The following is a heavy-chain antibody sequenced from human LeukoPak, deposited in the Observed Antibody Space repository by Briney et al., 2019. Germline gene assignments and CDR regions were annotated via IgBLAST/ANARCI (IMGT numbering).Heavy chain of an antibody. CDR3: ARESPTDYGDYQPFDY. CDR1: GFTLSNYA. CDR2: ISGSGGST. J-gene: IGHJ4*02. V-gene: IGHV3-23*01. Sequence: GGSLRLSCAASGFTLSNYASSWVRQAPSKGLDWVSAISGSGGSTYYADSVKDRFTISRDNSKNTLFLQMNSLGAEDTAVYYCARESPTDYGDYQPFDYWGQRTLVTVSS. D-gene: IGHD4-17*01.